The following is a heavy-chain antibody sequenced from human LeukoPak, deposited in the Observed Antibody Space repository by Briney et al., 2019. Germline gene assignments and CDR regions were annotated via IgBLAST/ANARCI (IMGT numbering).Heavy chain of an antibody. V-gene: IGHV3-30*18. CDR3: AKVRGPGEVSGWYYFDS. Sequence: GRSLRLSCVASGFTFSSYGMHWVRQAPGKVLEWEAFISYDGSNRYYVDSVKGRFTISRDNSKNTLYLQMNSLRPEDTAVYYCAKVRGPGEVSGWYYFDSWGQGTLVTVSS. CDR2: ISYDGSNR. CDR1: GFTFSSYG. D-gene: IGHD6-19*01. J-gene: IGHJ4*02.